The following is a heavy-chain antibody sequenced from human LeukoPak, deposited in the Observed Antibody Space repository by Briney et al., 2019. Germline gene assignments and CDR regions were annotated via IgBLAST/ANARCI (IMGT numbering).Heavy chain of an antibody. CDR2: INHSGST. CDR1: GGSFSGYY. D-gene: IGHD6-19*01. Sequence: KTSETLSLTCAVYGGSFSGYYWSWIRQPPGKGLEWIGEINHSGSTNYNPSLKSRVTISVDTSKNQFSLKLSSVTAADTAVYYCARGYPWWLVPRSYFDYCGQGTLVTVSS. CDR3: ARGYPWWLVPRSYFDY. V-gene: IGHV4-34*01. J-gene: IGHJ4*02.